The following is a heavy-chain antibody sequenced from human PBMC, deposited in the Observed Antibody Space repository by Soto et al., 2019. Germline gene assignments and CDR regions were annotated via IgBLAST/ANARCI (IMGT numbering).Heavy chain of an antibody. D-gene: IGHD4-17*01. CDR2: IYHSGST. J-gene: IGHJ3*02. CDR1: GGSISSGGYS. Sequence: SETLSLTCAVSGGSISSGGYSWSWIRQPPGKGLEWIGYIYHSGSTYYNPSLKSRVTISVDRSKNQFSLKLSSVTAADTAVYYCARVDYGGNSGAYAFDIWGQGTMVTVSS. CDR3: ARVDYGGNSGAYAFDI. V-gene: IGHV4-30-2*01.